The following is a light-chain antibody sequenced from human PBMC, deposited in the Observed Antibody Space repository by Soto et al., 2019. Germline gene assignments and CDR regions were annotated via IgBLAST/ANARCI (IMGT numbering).Light chain of an antibody. CDR3: QQYNNYHPT. Sequence: AIQLTQSPSSLSASVGDRVSITCRAGQGINSALAWYQQKPGKAPKLLIYDASSLEGGVPLRFSGSGSGTDFTLTINSLQPEDFETYYCQQYNNYHPTFGKGTRLKI. V-gene: IGKV1D-13*01. CDR2: DAS. J-gene: IGKJ5*01. CDR1: QGINSA.